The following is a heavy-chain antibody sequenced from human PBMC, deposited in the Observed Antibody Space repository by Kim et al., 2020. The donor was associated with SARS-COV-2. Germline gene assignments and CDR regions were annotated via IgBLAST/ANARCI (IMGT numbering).Heavy chain of an antibody. D-gene: IGHD1-26*01. V-gene: IGHV3-48*02. CDR3: ARDSRLVGATKSPYYFDY. J-gene: IGHJ4*02. CDR1: GFTFSSYS. CDR2: ISSSSSTI. Sequence: GGSLRLSCAASGFTFSSYSMNWVRQAPGKGLEWVSYISSSSSTIYYADSVKGRFTISRDNAKNSLYLQMNSLRDEDTAVYYCARDSRLVGATKSPYYFDYWGQGTLVTVSS.